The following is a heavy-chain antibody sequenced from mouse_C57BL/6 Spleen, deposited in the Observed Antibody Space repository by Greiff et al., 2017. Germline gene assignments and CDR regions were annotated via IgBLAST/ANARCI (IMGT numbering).Heavy chain of an antibody. D-gene: IGHD1-1*01. J-gene: IGHJ2*01. CDR2: IHPNSGST. CDR1: GYTFTSYW. Sequence: QVQLQQPGAELVKPGASVKLSCKASGYTFTSYWMHWVKQRPGQGLEWIGMIHPNSGSTNYNEKFKSKATLTVDKSSSTAYMQLSSLTSEDSAVYYCARFITTVVADFDHWGQGTTLTVSS. V-gene: IGHV1-64*01. CDR3: ARFITTVVADFDH.